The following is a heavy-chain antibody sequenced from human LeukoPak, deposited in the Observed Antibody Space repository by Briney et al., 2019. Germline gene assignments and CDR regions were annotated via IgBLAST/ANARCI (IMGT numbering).Heavy chain of an antibody. CDR3: AKDHSDGYNHPLFGDY. J-gene: IGHJ4*02. V-gene: IGHV3-30*18. CDR1: GFTFSSYG. D-gene: IGHD5-24*01. CDR2: ISYDGSNK. Sequence: GGSLRLSCAASGFTFSSYGMHWVRQAPGKGLEWVAVISYDGSNKYYADSVKGRFTISRDNSKNTLYLQMNSLRAEDTAVYYCAKDHSDGYNHPLFGDYWGQGTLVTVSS.